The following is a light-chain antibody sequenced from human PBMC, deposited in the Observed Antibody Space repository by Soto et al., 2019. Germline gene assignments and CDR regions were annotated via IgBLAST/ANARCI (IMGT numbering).Light chain of an antibody. J-gene: IGKJ3*01. V-gene: IGKV1-39*01. CDR3: QQSYTTPR. Sequence: DIQMTQSPSSLSASIGDRVIITCRASQSISSYLNWYQQKPGKAPKLLIYAASSLQSGVPSRFSGSGSGTDFTLTISSLQPEDFATYYCQQSYTTPRFGPGTKVDIK. CDR2: AAS. CDR1: QSISSY.